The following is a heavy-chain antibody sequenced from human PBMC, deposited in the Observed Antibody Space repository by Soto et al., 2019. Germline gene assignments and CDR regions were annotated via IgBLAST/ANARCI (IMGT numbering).Heavy chain of an antibody. Sequence: PETLSLTCTVSGGSISSYYWSWIRQPPGKGLEWIGYIYYSGSTNYNPSLKSRVTISVDTSKNQFSLKLSSVTAADTAVYYCARGYYDILTGYVLERRDAFDIWGQGTMVTVSS. J-gene: IGHJ3*02. CDR3: ARGYYDILTGYVLERRDAFDI. CDR2: IYYSGST. CDR1: GGSISSYY. V-gene: IGHV4-59*01. D-gene: IGHD3-9*01.